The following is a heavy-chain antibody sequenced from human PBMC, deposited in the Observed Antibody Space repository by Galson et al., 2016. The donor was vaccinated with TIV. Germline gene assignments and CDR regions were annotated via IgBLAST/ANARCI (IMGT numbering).Heavy chain of an antibody. CDR2: IIPLFATA. V-gene: IGHV1-69*13. CDR3: ATDRNTTMDTYHYYYGMDV. Sequence: SVKVSCKASGGTFSSYVFNWVRQAPGQGLEWMGGIIPLFATAHYAQKFQGRVTITADESSGTVYMELSSLSSEDTAVYYCATDRNTTMDTYHYYYGMDVWGQGTTVTVSS. D-gene: IGHD5-18*01. J-gene: IGHJ6*02. CDR1: GGTFSSYV.